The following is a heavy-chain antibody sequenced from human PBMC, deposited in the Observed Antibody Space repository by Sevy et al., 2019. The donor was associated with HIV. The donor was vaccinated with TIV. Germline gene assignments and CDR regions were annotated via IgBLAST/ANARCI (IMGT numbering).Heavy chain of an antibody. D-gene: IGHD3-16*01. CDR2: ISGSGGST. CDR1: GFTFSSYA. J-gene: IGHJ4*02. V-gene: IGHV3-23*01. Sequence: GGSLRLSCAASGFTFSSYAMSWVRQAPGKGLEWVSAISGSGGSTYYADSVKGRFTISRDNSKNTLYLQMNSLRAEDTAVCYCAKEGGSRFVLGHETGPLDYWGQGTLVTVSS. CDR3: AKEGGSRFVLGHETGPLDY.